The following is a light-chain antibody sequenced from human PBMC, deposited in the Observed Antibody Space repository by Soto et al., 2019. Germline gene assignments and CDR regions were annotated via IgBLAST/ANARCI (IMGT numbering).Light chain of an antibody. J-gene: IGKJ5*01. Sequence: EIVMTQSPATLSVSPGERATLSCRASQSVSSNLAWYQQKPGQAPRLLIYGASTRATGIPARFRGSGSGTEFTLTISSLQSEDFAVFYCQQYNNWPPITFGQGHDWRLN. CDR3: QQYNNWPPIT. CDR2: GAS. CDR1: QSVSSN. V-gene: IGKV3-15*01.